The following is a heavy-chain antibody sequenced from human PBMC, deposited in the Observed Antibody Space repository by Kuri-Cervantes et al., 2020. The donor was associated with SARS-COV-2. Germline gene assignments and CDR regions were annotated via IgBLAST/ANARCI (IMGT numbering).Heavy chain of an antibody. J-gene: IGHJ5*02. CDR2: IYTSGSS. Sequence: SETLSLTCTVSGVSSRSHYWSWMWQPAMIGRIYTSGSSNYNPSLKSRVTMSVDTSKKQFSLKLSSVTAADTAVYYCARSANSGYYDFWFDPWGQGDLVTVSS. D-gene: IGHD3-22*01. CDR3: ARSANSGYYDFWFDP. CDR1: GVSSRSHY. V-gene: IGHV4-4*07.